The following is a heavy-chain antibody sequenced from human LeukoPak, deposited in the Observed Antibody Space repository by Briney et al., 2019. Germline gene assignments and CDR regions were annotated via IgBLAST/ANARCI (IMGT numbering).Heavy chain of an antibody. CDR1: GYTFTSYY. J-gene: IGHJ4*02. CDR2: INPSGGTT. V-gene: IGHV1-46*01. Sequence: ASVKVSCKASGYTFTSYYMHWVRQAPGQGLEWMGIINPSGGTTSYVQKFHDRLTMTRDTSTSTVYMELSSLRSEDPAVYYCARVIKEIAVAHIDYWGQGTLVTASS. D-gene: IGHD6-19*01. CDR3: ARVIKEIAVAHIDY.